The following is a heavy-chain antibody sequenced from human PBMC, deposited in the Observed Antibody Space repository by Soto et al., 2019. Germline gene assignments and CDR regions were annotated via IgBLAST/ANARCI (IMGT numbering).Heavy chain of an antibody. CDR2: ISWNSGSK. CDR3: ANERGDDYSDYVIDY. Sequence: EMQLVESGGGLVQPGRSLRLSCAASGFILDDYAMHWVRQAPGKGLEWVSGISWNSGSKGYADSVKGRFTISRDHTKNSLFLQMKSLRAEDTALYYCANERGDDYSDYVIDYWGQGTVVPVSP. CDR1: GFILDDYA. V-gene: IGHV3-9*01. D-gene: IGHD4-17*01. J-gene: IGHJ4*02.